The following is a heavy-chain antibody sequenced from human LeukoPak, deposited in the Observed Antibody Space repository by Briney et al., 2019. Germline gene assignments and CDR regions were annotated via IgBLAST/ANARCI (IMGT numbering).Heavy chain of an antibody. J-gene: IGHJ5*02. D-gene: IGHD2-2*01. CDR3: ARFWVVPAAMNWFDP. CDR2: ISAYNGNT. CDR1: GYTFTSYG. Sequence: ASVKVSCKASGYTFTSYGISWVRQAPGQGLEWMGWISAYNGNTNYAQKLQGRVTMTTDTSTSTAYMELRSLRSDDTAVYYCARFWVVPAAMNWFDPWGQGTLVTVSS. V-gene: IGHV1-18*01.